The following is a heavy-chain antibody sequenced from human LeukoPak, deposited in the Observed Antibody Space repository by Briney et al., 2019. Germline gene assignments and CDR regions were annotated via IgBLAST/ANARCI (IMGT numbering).Heavy chain of an antibody. Sequence: GGSLRLSCAVSGFTFSSYAMSWVRQAPGKGLEWVSAISGSGGSTYYADSVKGRFTISRDNSKNTLYLQTNGLRAEDTAVYYCAKGGSYYDDYFDYWGQGTLVTVSS. D-gene: IGHD1-26*01. J-gene: IGHJ4*02. CDR1: GFTFSSYA. V-gene: IGHV3-23*01. CDR2: ISGSGGST. CDR3: AKGGSYYDDYFDY.